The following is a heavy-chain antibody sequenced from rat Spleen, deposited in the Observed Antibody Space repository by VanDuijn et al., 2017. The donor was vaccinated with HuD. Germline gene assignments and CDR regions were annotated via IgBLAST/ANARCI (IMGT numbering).Heavy chain of an antibody. J-gene: IGHJ4*01. D-gene: IGHD4-3*01. CDR3: ARHNSGYGVMDA. CDR1: GFTFSSYW. V-gene: IGHV5-58*01. Sequence: EVKLVETGGGLGHPGESLKLSCVASGFTFSSYWMFWIRQAPGEGLEWLSSISNDGGTTSYPDSVRGRFTISRDNAENTVYLQVKSLRSEDTATYYCARHNSGYGVMDAWGQGASVTVSS. CDR2: ISNDGGTT.